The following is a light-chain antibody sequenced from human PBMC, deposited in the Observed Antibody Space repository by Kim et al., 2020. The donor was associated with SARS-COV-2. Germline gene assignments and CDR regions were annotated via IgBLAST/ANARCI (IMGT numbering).Light chain of an antibody. CDR2: SQN. CDR3: GSRDTSGSQRL. J-gene: IGLJ3*02. Sequence: ALGQTVKITCQGGSLRSYYASWYQQKPGQDPILVMFSQNNRPSGIPDRFSGSSSGDTASLTITGARAEDEADYYCGSRDTSGSQRLFGGGTQLTVL. V-gene: IGLV3-19*01. CDR1: SLRSYY.